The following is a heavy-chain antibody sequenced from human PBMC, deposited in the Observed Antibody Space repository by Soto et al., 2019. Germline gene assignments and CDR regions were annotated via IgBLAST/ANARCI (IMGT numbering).Heavy chain of an antibody. V-gene: IGHV1-18*01. CDR1: GYTFTSYG. CDR2: ISAYNGKT. J-gene: IGHJ3*01. CDR3: ARIWYCGGDCYSDGFDL. Sequence: GASVKVSCKASGYTFTSYGISWVRQAPGQGLEWMGWISAYNGKTNYAQKVQGRVTMTTDTSTSTAYMELRSLRSDETAVYYCARIWYCGGDCYSDGFDLWGQGTMVTVSS. D-gene: IGHD2-21*02.